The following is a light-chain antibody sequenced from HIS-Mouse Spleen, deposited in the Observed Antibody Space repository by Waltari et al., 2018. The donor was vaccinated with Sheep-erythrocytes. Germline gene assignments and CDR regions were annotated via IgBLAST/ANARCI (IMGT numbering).Light chain of an antibody. Sequence: QSALTQPASVSGSPGQSITISCTGTSSDVGSYNLVSWYQQHPGKAPKLMIYEGSKRPSGVSNRFSGSKSGNTASLTSSGLQAEDEADYYCSSYAGSNNWVFGGGTKLTVL. CDR2: EGS. J-gene: IGLJ3*02. CDR1: SSDVGSYNL. V-gene: IGLV2-23*01. CDR3: SSYAGSNNWV.